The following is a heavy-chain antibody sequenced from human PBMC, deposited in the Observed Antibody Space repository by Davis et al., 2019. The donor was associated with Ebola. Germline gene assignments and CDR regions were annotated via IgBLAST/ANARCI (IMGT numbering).Heavy chain of an antibody. J-gene: IGHJ6*04. CDR3: ARGPGYSYGYDLIKYYYYGMDV. D-gene: IGHD5-18*01. Sequence: SETLSLTCTVSGGSISSSSYYWGWIRQPPGKGLEWIGSIYYSGSTYSNPSLKSRVTISVDTSKNQFSLKLSSVTAADTAVYYCARGPGYSYGYDLIKYYYYGMDVWGKGTTVTVSS. CDR2: IYYSGST. V-gene: IGHV4-39*01. CDR1: GGSISSSSYY.